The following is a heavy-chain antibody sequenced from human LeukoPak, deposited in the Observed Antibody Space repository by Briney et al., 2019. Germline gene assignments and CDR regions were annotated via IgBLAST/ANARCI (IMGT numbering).Heavy chain of an antibody. CDR3: ARQVYSSGWYVEDY. CDR1: GGSFSGYY. J-gene: IGHJ4*02. D-gene: IGHD6-19*01. V-gene: IGHV4-34*01. CDR2: INHSGST. Sequence: SETLSPTCAVYGGSFSGYYWSWIRQPPGKGLEWIGEINHSGSTNYNPSLKSRVTISVDTSKNQFSLKLSSVTAADTAVYYCARQVYSSGWYVEDYWGQGTLVTVSS.